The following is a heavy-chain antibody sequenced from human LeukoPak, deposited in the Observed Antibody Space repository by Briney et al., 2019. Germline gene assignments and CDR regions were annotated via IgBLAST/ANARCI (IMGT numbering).Heavy chain of an antibody. D-gene: IGHD2-2*01. J-gene: IGHJ4*02. Sequence: GASVKVSCKAFRYTFTSYDINWVRQATGQGLEWMGWMNPNSGNTGYAQKFQGRVTMTRDTSISTAYMELSSLISEDTAVYYCARGIRNQLLSEYWGQGSLVTVSS. CDR1: RYTFTSYD. V-gene: IGHV1-8*01. CDR3: ARGIRNQLLSEY. CDR2: MNPNSGNT.